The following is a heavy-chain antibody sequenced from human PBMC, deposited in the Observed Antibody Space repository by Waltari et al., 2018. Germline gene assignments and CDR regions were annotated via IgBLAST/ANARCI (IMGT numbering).Heavy chain of an antibody. D-gene: IGHD3-10*01. Sequence: QITLKESGPPLVKPPQTLTLTCTFSGFSLSTSGVGVAWIRQPPRKALGWRALMYWNDDKRYSPCLKCRLTITKDTSKKQLILTMTNMDPMDTATNYWAHKVSMVQGVIITGYAFDIWGQGTMVTVSS. CDR1: GFSLSTSGVG. CDR2: MYWNDDK. V-gene: IGHV2-5*01. J-gene: IGHJ3*02. CDR3: AHKVSMVQGVIITGYAFDI.